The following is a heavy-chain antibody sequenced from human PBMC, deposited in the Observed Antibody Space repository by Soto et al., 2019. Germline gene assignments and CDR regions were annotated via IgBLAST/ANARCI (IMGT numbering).Heavy chain of an antibody. CDR2: ISSSSSTI. CDR3: ARDQYYDSSGYYYGFDY. D-gene: IGHD3-22*01. V-gene: IGHV3-48*02. J-gene: IGHJ4*02. Sequence: GGSLRLSCAASGFTFSSYSMNWVRQAPGKGLEWVSYISSSSSTIYYADSVKGRFTISRDNAKNSLYLQMSSLRDEDTAVYYCARDQYYDSSGYYYGFDYWGQGTLVTVSS. CDR1: GFTFSSYS.